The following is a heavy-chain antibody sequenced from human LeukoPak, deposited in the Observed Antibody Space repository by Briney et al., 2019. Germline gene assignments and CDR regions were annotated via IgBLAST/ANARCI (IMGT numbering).Heavy chain of an antibody. V-gene: IGHV3-48*01. D-gene: IGHD6-6*01. CDR1: GFTFSSYW. J-gene: IGHJ3*02. Sequence: GGSLRLSCAASGFTFSSYWMHWVRQAPGKGLEWVSYISSSGSAIHYADSVKGRFTISRDNAKNSLFLQMNSLRADDTAVYYCAREYITSSGRASDIWGQGTMVTVSS. CDR2: ISSSGSAI. CDR3: AREYITSSGRASDI.